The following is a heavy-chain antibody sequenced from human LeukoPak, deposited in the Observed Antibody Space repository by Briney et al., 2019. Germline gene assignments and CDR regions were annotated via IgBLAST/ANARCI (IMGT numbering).Heavy chain of an antibody. CDR3: ARDEGDYYYYYMDV. V-gene: IGHV3-21*01. J-gene: IGHJ6*03. Sequence: GGSLRLSCAASGFTFSSYSMNWVRQAPGKGLEWVSSISSSSSYIYYADSVKGRFTISRDNAKNSLYLQMNSLRAEDTAVYYCARDEGDYYYYYMDVWGRGTTVTVSS. CDR1: GFTFSSYS. CDR2: ISSSSSYI. D-gene: IGHD3-10*01.